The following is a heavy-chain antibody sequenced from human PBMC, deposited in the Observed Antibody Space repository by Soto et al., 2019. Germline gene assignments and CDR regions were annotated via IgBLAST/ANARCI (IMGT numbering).Heavy chain of an antibody. D-gene: IGHD3-10*01. CDR3: ARESGH. CDR2: ISGSGGGT. Sequence: AGSLSLSCAASGFTFSSYAISWVRQAPGKGLEWVSTISGSGGGTYYADSMKGRFTISRDNSKNTLYLQMYSLRVEETAVYYCARESGHWGQGTLVTVSS. J-gene: IGHJ4*02. V-gene: IGHV3-23*01. CDR1: GFTFSSYA.